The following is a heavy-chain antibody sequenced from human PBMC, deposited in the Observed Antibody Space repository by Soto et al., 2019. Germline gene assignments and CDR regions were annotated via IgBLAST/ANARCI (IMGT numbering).Heavy chain of an antibody. CDR2: IYSDGSA. J-gene: IGHJ4*02. D-gene: IGHD6-19*01. CDR3: ARARRLYSSGNKEAY. CDR1: GFTLSNNY. V-gene: IGHV3-66*01. Sequence: GSLRLSCVASGFTLSNNYMNWVRQAPGKGLEWVSIIYSDGSAYYADSVKGRFTISRDNSKNTLYLQMNSLRAEDTAVYYCARARRLYSSGNKEAYWGQGT.